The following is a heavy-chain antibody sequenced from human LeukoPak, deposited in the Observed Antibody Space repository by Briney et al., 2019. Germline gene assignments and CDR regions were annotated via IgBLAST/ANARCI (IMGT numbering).Heavy chain of an antibody. CDR2: ISYDGSNK. J-gene: IGHJ4*02. Sequence: GGSLRLSCAASGFTFSSYAMHWVRQAPGKGLEWVAVISYDGSNKYYADSVKGRFTISRDNSKNTLYLQINSLRAEDTAVYYCAREDLAAAEIDYWGQGTLVTVSS. D-gene: IGHD6-13*01. CDR1: GFTFSSYA. CDR3: AREDLAAAEIDY. V-gene: IGHV3-30-3*01.